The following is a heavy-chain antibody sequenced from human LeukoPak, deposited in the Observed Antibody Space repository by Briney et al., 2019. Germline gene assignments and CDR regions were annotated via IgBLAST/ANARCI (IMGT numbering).Heavy chain of an antibody. CDR3: ARNYYDSSGYYFGTDYYYYMDV. J-gene: IGHJ6*03. Sequence: SETLSLTCAVYGGSFSGYYWGWIRQPPGKGLEWIGSIYHSGSTYYNPSLKSRVTISVDTSKNQFSLKLSSVTAADTAVYYCARNYYDSSGYYFGTDYYYYMDVWGKGTTVTVSS. CDR1: GGSFSGYY. CDR2: IYHSGST. D-gene: IGHD3-22*01. V-gene: IGHV4-34*01.